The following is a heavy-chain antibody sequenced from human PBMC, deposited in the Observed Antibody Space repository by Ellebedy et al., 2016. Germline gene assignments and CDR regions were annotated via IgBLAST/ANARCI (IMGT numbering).Heavy chain of an antibody. CDR3: ARAGSMITFGGVNYYGMDV. D-gene: IGHD3-16*01. V-gene: IGHV1-2*02. CDR1: GYTFTGYY. CDR2: INPNSGGT. J-gene: IGHJ6*02. Sequence: ASVKVSXKASGYTFTGYYMHWVRQAPGQGLEWMGWINPNSGGTNYAQKFQGRVTMTRDTSISTAYMERSRLRSDDTAVYYCARAGSMITFGGVNYYGMDVWGQGTTVTVSS.